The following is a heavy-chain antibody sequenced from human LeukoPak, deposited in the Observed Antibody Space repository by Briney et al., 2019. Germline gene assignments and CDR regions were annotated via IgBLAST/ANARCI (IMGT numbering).Heavy chain of an antibody. CDR2: ISSDGSIN. CDR1: GFTFSNSA. Sequence: PGGSLRLSCAASGFTFSNSAMSWVRQAQGKGLEWVVGISSDGSINSYAVSVKGRFTISRDNSIDTLHLYMNSLRGEDTAVYYCARGNTVTTTYGSFVYWGQGTLVTVSS. V-gene: IGHV3-30-3*01. CDR3: ARGNTVTTTYGSFVY. J-gene: IGHJ4*02. D-gene: IGHD4-11*01.